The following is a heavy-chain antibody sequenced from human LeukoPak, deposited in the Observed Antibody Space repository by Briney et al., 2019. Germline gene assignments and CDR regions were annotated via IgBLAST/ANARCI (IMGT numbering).Heavy chain of an antibody. CDR1: GFTFSSYA. V-gene: IGHV3-23*01. CDR2: ISGSGGST. Sequence: GGSLRLSCASSGFTFSSYAMSWVRQAPGKGLEWVSAISGSGGSTYYADSVKGRFTISRDNSKNTLYLQMNTLRAEDTAVYYCAREVTAVTTFGYWGQGTPVTVSS. D-gene: IGHD4-17*01. CDR3: AREVTAVTTFGY. J-gene: IGHJ4*02.